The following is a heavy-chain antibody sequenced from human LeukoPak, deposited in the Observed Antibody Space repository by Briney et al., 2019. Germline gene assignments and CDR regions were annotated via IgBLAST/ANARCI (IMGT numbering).Heavy chain of an antibody. D-gene: IGHD6-6*01. V-gene: IGHV3-11*04. J-gene: IGHJ6*03. CDR3: ARDSVAARRYYYYYMDV. CDR1: GFTVSSNY. CDR2: ISSSGSTI. Sequence: GGSLRLSCAASGFTVSSNYMSWVRQAPGKGLEWVSYISSSGSTIYYADSVKGRFTISRDNAKNSLYLQMNSLRAEDTAVYYCARDSVAARRYYYYYMDVWGKGTTVTVSS.